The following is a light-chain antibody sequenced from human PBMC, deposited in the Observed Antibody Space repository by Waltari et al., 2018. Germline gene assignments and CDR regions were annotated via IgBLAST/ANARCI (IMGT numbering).Light chain of an antibody. Sequence: QSVLTQPPSVSGAPGQRVTISCTGRRSNIRAGHALHWYQQLPGTAPKLLIDGNSNRPSGVPDRFSGSKSGTAASLAITGLQAEDEADYYCQSYDSSLSGSGVFGGGTKLTVL. CDR2: GNS. J-gene: IGLJ2*01. CDR3: QSYDSSLSGSGV. V-gene: IGLV1-40*01. CDR1: RSNIRAGHA.